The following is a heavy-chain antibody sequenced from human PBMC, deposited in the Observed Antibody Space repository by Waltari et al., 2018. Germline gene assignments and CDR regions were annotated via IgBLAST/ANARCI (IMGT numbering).Heavy chain of an antibody. CDR3: ARGPAGVILYYYYYYMDV. J-gene: IGHJ6*03. V-gene: IGHV1-8*01. CDR1: GYTFTSYD. Sequence: QVQLVQSGAEVKKPGASVKVSCKASGYTFTSYDINWVRQATGQGLEWMGWMNPNSGNTGYAQKFQGRVTMTRNTSISTAYMELSSLRSEDTAVYYCARGPAGVILYYYYYYMDVWGKGTTVTVSS. D-gene: IGHD2-15*01. CDR2: MNPNSGNT.